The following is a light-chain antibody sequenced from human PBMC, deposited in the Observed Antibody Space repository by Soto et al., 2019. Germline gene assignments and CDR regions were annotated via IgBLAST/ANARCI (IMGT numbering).Light chain of an antibody. CDR1: QDIRSW. V-gene: IGKV1-12*01. CDR3: QQANAFPHT. J-gene: IGKJ2*01. CDR2: AAS. Sequence: DIRMTQSPSAVSASVGDRVTITCRASQDIRSWLTWYQQKPGKAPKLLIYAASTLQSGVPSMFSGSGSGTDFTLTINSLQPEDFATYYCQQANAFPHTFGQGTKLEIK.